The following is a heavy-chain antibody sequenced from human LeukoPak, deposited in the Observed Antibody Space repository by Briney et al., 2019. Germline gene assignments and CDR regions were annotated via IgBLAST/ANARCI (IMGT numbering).Heavy chain of an antibody. Sequence: GGSLRLSCAASGFTFSTYAMSWVRQAPGKGLEWVSSIITRGGTTYYADSVKGRFTISSDNSKNTLYLQMNSLRAEDTAIYYCATVASFSGSYDAFDIWGQGTMVTVSS. D-gene: IGHD1-26*01. V-gene: IGHV3-23*01. CDR3: ATVASFSGSYDAFDI. J-gene: IGHJ3*02. CDR1: GFTFSTYA. CDR2: IITRGGTT.